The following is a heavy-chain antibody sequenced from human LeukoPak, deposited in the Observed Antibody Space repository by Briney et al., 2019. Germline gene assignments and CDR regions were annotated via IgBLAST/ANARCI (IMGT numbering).Heavy chain of an antibody. Sequence: GSLRLSCAASGFTFSSYVMSWVRQAPGKGLEWVSGISGSGASTYYSDSVQGRFTISRDNSKNTVNLQMNSLRVEDTAVYYCAKMAVAGSHNWFDPWGQGTLVTVSS. CDR1: GFTFSSYV. CDR2: ISGSGAST. J-gene: IGHJ5*02. CDR3: AKMAVAGSHNWFDP. V-gene: IGHV3-23*01. D-gene: IGHD6-19*01.